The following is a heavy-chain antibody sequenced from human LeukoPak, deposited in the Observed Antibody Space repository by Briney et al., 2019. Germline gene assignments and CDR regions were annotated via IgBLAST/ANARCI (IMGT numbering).Heavy chain of an antibody. CDR3: ARDYCGGDCYKYYFDY. J-gene: IGHJ4*02. CDR1: GYTFASYY. D-gene: IGHD2-21*02. V-gene: IGHV1-46*01. Sequence: ASVKVSCKASGYTFASYYMHWVRQAPGQGLEWMGIINPSGGSTSYAQKFQGRVTMTRDTSTSTVYMELSSLRSEDTAVYYCARDYCGGDCYKYYFDYWGQGTLVTVSS. CDR2: INPSGGST.